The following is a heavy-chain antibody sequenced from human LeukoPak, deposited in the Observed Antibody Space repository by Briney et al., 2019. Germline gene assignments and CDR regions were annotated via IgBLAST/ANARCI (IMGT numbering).Heavy chain of an antibody. CDR2: IHYSGTP. Sequence: PSETLSLTCTVSGGSISGYYWSWIRQPPGKGLEWIAYIHYSGTPNYNPSLKSRVTISVDTSKNQFSLKLGSVTAADTAVYHCARGLFLNYFDYWAQGTRVTVSS. V-gene: IGHV4-59*01. J-gene: IGHJ4*02. CDR1: GGSISGYY. CDR3: ARGLFLNYFDY.